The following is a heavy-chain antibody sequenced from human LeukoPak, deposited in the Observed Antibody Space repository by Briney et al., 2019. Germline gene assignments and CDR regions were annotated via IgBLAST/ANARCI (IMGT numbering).Heavy chain of an antibody. J-gene: IGHJ4*02. Sequence: GASVKVSCKVSGYTLTELSMHWVRQAPGKGLEWMGGFDPEDGETIYAQKFQGRVTMTEDTSTDTAYMELSSLRSEDTAVYYCATGGENSDYVWGSYRPLGYWGQGTLVTVSS. CDR1: GYTLTELS. CDR3: ATGGENSDYVWGSYRPLGY. V-gene: IGHV1-24*01. D-gene: IGHD3-16*02. CDR2: FDPEDGET.